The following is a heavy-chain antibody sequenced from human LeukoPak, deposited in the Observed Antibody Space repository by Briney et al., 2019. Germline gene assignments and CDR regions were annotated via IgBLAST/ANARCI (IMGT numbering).Heavy chain of an antibody. CDR2: IYYSGST. Sequence: PSETLSLTRTVSGGSISSSSYYWGWIRQPPGKGLEWIGSIYYSGSTYYNPSLKSRVTISVDTSKNQFSLKLSSVTAADTAVYYCSTWGDYGDYFWDYWGQGTLVTVSS. CDR3: STWGDYGDYFWDY. V-gene: IGHV4-39*07. J-gene: IGHJ4*02. CDR1: GGSISSSSYY. D-gene: IGHD4-17*01.